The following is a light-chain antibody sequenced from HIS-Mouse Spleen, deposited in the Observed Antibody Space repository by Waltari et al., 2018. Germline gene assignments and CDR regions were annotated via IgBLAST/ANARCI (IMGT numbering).Light chain of an antibody. V-gene: IGLV3-25*03. CDR1: ALPKQY. J-gene: IGLJ2*01. CDR2: KDS. CDR3: QSADSSGTHVV. Sequence: SYELTQPPSVSVSPGQTARITCSGDALPKQYAYWYQQKPGQAPVRVIYKDSERPSGIPGRFSGSSSGTTVTLTISGVQAEDEADYYCQSADSSGTHVVFGGGTKLTVL.